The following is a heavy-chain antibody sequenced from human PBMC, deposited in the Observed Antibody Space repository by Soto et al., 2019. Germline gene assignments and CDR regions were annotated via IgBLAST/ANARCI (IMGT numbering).Heavy chain of an antibody. CDR3: ARDPWGEDY. CDR2: IYSGGST. CDR1: GFTVSTKY. D-gene: IGHD3-16*01. Sequence: GGSLRLSCAASGFTVSTKYMSWVRQAPGKGLEWVSVIYSGGSTFYADSVRGRFTISRDNSKNTVNLQMNSLRAEDTAVYYCARDPWGEDYWGQGTLVTVPS. V-gene: IGHV3-66*01. J-gene: IGHJ4*02.